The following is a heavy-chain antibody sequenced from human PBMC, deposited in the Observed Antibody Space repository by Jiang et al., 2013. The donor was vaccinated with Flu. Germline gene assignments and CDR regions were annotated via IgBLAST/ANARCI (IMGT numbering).Heavy chain of an antibody. CDR1: GFTFSSYA. J-gene: IGHJ6*02. CDR3: ARSNDILTKYGMDV. CDR2: ISYDGSNK. Sequence: VQLLESGGGVVQPGRSLRLSCAASGFTFSSYAMHWVRQAPGKGLEWVAVISYDGSNKYYADSVKGRFTISRDNSKNTLYLQMNSLRAEDTAVYYCARSNDILTKYGMDVWGQGTTVTVSS. V-gene: IGHV3-30*04.